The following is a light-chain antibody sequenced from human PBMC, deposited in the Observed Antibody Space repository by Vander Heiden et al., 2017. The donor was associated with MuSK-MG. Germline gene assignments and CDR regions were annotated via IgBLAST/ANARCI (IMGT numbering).Light chain of an antibody. CDR3: SSYTSISTWV. V-gene: IGLV2-14*03. J-gene: IGLJ3*02. CDR1: SNDVGDYHY. CDR2: FVT. Sequence: QSALTQPASVSGSPGQSITISCTGTSNDVGDYHYVPWYQQHPGKAPKLLINFVTNRPSGSLNRFSDSKSGNTASLTISGRQAEDEGDYYCSSYTSISTWVFGGGTKVTVL.